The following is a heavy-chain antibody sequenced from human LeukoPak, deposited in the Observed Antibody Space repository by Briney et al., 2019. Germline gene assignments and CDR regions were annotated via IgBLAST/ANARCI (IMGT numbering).Heavy chain of an antibody. CDR2: INPNSGGT. V-gene: IGHV1-2*02. CDR1: GYTFTGYY. D-gene: IGHD2-15*01. CDR3: ARDWCSGGSCYRSNQNWFDP. Sequence: GASVKVSCKASGYTFTGYYMHWVRQAPGQGLEWMGWINPNSGGTNYEQKFQGRVTMTRDTSISKAYVELSRLRSDDTAVYYCARDWCSGGSCYRSNQNWFDPWGQGTLVTVSS. J-gene: IGHJ5*02.